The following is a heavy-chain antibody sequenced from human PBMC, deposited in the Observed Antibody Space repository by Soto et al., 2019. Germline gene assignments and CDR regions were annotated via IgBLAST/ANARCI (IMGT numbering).Heavy chain of an antibody. D-gene: IGHD5-18*01. CDR2: ISGSAGST. CDR1: GFTFSSYA. Sequence: HPGGSLRLSCAASGFTFSSYAMSWVRQAPGKGLEWVSTISGSAGSTYYADSVKGRFTVSRDNSKNTLYPQMNSLRAEDTAVYYCAKDRRGRTDTPMGDFDYWGQGTLVTVSS. V-gene: IGHV3-23*01. J-gene: IGHJ4*02. CDR3: AKDRRGRTDTPMGDFDY.